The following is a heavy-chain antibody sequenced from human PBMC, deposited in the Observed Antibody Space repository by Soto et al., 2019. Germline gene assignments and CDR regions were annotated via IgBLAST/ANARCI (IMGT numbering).Heavy chain of an antibody. CDR1: GWAFSGFF. D-gene: IGHD6-19*01. V-gene: IGHV4-34*01. J-gene: IGHJ4*02. Sequence: QVQLQQWGAGLLRPSETLSLTCDVYGWAFSGFFWTWIRQPPGKGLEWIGEINHSGSTNYNPSLKRRVTLSMDMSENKFSLRLTSVTAAETAVYYCVRGQWLPRGEYWGQGTLVTVSS. CDR2: INHSGST. CDR3: VRGQWLPRGEY.